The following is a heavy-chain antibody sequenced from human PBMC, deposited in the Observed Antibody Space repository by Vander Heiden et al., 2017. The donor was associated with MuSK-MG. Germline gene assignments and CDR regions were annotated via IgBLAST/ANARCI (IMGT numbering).Heavy chain of an antibody. CDR2: INSDGSTT. CDR3: AGRYYYYMDV. Sequence: VQLVESGGGLVQPGGSMRLSCAASGIPFSSSWMHWLRQVPGKGLVWVSHINSDGSTTSYADSVKGRFTISRDNAKNTLYLQMNSLRAEDTAVYYCAGRYYYYMDVWSKGATVTVSS. J-gene: IGHJ6*03. V-gene: IGHV3-74*02. CDR1: GIPFSSSW.